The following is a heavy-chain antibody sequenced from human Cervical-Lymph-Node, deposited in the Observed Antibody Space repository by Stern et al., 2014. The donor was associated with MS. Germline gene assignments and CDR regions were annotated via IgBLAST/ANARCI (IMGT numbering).Heavy chain of an antibody. CDR1: GGSISSGDYC. CDR3: ARDSSGYYLILDY. CDR2: IYYSGST. Sequence: VQLEESGPGLVKPSQTLSLTCTVSGGSISSGDYCWSWIRQPPGKGLEWIGYIYYSGSTYYNPSLKSRVTISVDTSKNQFSLKLSSVTAADTAVYYCARDSSGYYLILDYWGQGTLVTVSS. V-gene: IGHV4-30-4*01. D-gene: IGHD3-22*01. J-gene: IGHJ4*02.